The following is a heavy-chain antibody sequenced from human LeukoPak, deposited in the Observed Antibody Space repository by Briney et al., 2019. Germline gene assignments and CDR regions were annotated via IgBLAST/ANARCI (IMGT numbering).Heavy chain of an antibody. CDR3: AREIAVADVYYYYGMDV. CDR1: GDGVSSNSAA. CDR2: TYYRSKWYN. V-gene: IGHV6-1*01. J-gene: IGHJ6*02. Sequence: SQTLSLTCAISGDGVSSNSAAWNWSRQSPSRGLEWLGRTYYRSKWYNDYAVSVKSRITINPDTSKNQFSLQLNSVTPEDTAVYYCAREIAVADVYYYYGMDVWGQGTTVTVPS. D-gene: IGHD6-19*01.